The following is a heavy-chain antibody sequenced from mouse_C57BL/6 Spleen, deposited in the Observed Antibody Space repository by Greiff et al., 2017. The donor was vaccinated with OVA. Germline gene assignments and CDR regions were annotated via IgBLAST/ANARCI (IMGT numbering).Heavy chain of an antibody. J-gene: IGHJ1*03. CDR2: INPNNGGT. D-gene: IGHD1-1*01. Sequence: VQLQQSGPELVKPGASVKIPCKASGYTFTDYNMDWVKQSHGKSLEWIGDINPNNGGTIYNQKFKGKATLTVDKSSSTAYMELRSLTSEDTAVYYCASKVSVVATDWYFDVWGTGTTVTVSS. CDR3: ASKVSVVATDWYFDV. V-gene: IGHV1-18*01. CDR1: GYTFTDYN.